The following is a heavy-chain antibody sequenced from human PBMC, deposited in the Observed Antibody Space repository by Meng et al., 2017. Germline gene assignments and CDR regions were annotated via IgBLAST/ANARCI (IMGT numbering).Heavy chain of an antibody. CDR1: GDRVSSNSAA. CDR2: TYYRSKWYN. CDR3: VRLAPDRYFDY. V-gene: IGHV6-1*01. Sequence: QVPVQKSGPGHEKPSETLSLTCAISGDRVSSNSAAWNWLRPSPSRGLEWLGRTYYRSKWYNDYAVSVKSRITISPDTSKNQFSLQLNSVTPEDTAVYYCVRLAPDRYFDYWGQGTLVTVSS. J-gene: IGHJ4*02. D-gene: IGHD1-14*01.